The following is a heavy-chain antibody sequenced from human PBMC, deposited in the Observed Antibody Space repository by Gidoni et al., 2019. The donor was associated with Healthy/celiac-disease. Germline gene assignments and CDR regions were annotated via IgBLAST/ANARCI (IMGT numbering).Heavy chain of an antibody. J-gene: IGHJ3*02. CDR2: IYWDDDK. Sequence: QITLKESGPTLVKPTQPLTLTCPFSGFSLSTSGVGVGWIRQPPGKALEWLALIYWDDDKRYSPSLKSRLTITKDTSKNQVVLTMTNMDPVDTATYYCAHTEYYYDSSGYFGAFDIWGQGTMVTVSS. CDR3: AHTEYYYDSSGYFGAFDI. D-gene: IGHD3-22*01. V-gene: IGHV2-5*02. CDR1: GFSLSTSGVG.